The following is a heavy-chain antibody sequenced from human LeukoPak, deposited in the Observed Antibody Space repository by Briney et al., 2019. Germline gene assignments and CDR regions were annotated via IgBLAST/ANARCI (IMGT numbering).Heavy chain of an antibody. D-gene: IGHD1-20*01. CDR3: GGITATRRGFDI. CDR2: IYYSGST. Sequence: SETLSLTCTVSGGSIISYYWNWIRQPPGKGLDWIGYIYYSGSTNYNPSLKSRVTISLDTSKNQFFLRLSSVTAADTAVYYCGGITATRRGFDIWDQGTMVTVSS. V-gene: IGHV4-59*01. J-gene: IGHJ3*02. CDR1: GGSIISYY.